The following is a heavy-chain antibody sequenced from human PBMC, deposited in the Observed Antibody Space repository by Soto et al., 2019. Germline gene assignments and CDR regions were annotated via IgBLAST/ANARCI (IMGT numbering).Heavy chain of an antibody. D-gene: IGHD6-6*01. CDR1: GGTFSSYA. Sequence: ASVKVSCKASGGTFSSYAISWVRQAPGQGLEWMGGIIPIFGTANYAQKFQGRVTITADESTSTAYMELSSLRSDDTAVYYCARAHSSSNWFDPWGQGTLVTVSS. V-gene: IGHV1-69*13. CDR3: ARAHSSSNWFDP. CDR2: IIPIFGTA. J-gene: IGHJ5*02.